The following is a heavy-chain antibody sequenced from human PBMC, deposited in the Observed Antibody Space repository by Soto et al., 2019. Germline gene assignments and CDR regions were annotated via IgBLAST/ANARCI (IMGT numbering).Heavy chain of an antibody. D-gene: IGHD4-4*01. J-gene: IGHJ6*02. V-gene: IGHV3-30*02. CDR1: GFTFGNYD. CDR2: TLHDGSVE. Sequence: GGSLRLSCAASGFTFGNYDMHWVRQAPGKGLEWMALTLHDGSVEYYADSVKGRFTISRDNSKSTLYLQMNSLRAEDTAVYYCAKSRDGYSFYFYYGMDVWGQGTTVTVSS. CDR3: AKSRDGYSFYFYYGMDV.